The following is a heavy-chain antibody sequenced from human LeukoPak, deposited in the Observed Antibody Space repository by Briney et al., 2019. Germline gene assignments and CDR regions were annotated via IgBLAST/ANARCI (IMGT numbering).Heavy chain of an antibody. D-gene: IGHD4-23*01. J-gene: IGHJ6*02. V-gene: IGHV4-59*01. CDR1: GGSISSYY. CDR3: AREVAARDYGGNNDYYYGMDV. CDR2: IYYSGST. Sequence: PSETLSLTCTVSGGSISSYYWSWIRQPPGKGLEWIGYIYYSGSTNYNPSLKSRVTISVDTSKNQFSLKLSSVTAADTAVYYCAREVAARDYGGNNDYYYGMDVWGQGTTVTVSS.